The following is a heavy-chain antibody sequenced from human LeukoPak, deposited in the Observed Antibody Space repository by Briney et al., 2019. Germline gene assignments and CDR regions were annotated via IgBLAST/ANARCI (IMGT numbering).Heavy chain of an antibody. CDR2: IYYSGST. V-gene: IGHV4-61*01. CDR3: AGKGATVFDY. CDR1: GYSISSGYY. Sequence: SETLSLTCAVSGYSISSGYYWSWIRQPPGKGLEWIGYIYYSGSTNYNPSLKSRVTISVDTSKNQFSLKLSSVTAADTAVYYCAGKGATVFDYWGQGTLVTVSS. J-gene: IGHJ4*02. D-gene: IGHD1-26*01.